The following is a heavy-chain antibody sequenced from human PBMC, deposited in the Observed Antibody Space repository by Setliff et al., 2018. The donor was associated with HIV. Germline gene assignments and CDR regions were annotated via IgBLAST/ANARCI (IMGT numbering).Heavy chain of an antibody. Sequence: PGGSLRLSCTASGFTFSTFWMTWVRRAPGKGLEFLANIAQDGSVTNYVDSVRGRFTISRDNAKNSLYLQMNSLRAEDTALYYCAREPYYDILTGYLDYWGQGALVTVSS. CDR2: IAQDGSVT. CDR3: AREPYYDILTGYLDY. D-gene: IGHD3-9*01. J-gene: IGHJ4*02. CDR1: GFTFSTFW. V-gene: IGHV3-7*03.